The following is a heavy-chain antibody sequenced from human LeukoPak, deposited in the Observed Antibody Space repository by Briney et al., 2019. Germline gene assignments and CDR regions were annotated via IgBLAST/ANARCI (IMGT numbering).Heavy chain of an antibody. V-gene: IGHV4-59*11. J-gene: IGHJ4*02. CDR3: ATGWFGHYFES. CDR1: GASINSHY. Sequence: PSETLSLTCAVSGASINSHYCSWIRQSPGKGLEWIGYLYHTGSTHSNPTLKSRVTMSLDTSGNHFSLNLTSVTTADTAVYYCATGWFGHYFESWGPGTLVTVSS. D-gene: IGHD3-10*01. CDR2: LYHTGST.